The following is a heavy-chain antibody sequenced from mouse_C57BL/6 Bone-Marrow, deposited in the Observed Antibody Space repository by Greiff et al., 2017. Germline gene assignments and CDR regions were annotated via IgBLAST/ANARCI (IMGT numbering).Heavy chain of an antibody. CDR2: INYDGSST. CDR3: ARALYGSSYDYFDY. D-gene: IGHD1-1*01. Sequence: EVHLVESEGGLVQPGSSMKLSCTASGFTFSDYYMAWVRQVPEKGLEWVANINYDGSSTYYLDSLKSRFIISRDNAKNILYLQMSSLKSEDTATYYCARALYGSSYDYFDYWGQGTTLTVSS. J-gene: IGHJ2*01. CDR1: GFTFSDYY. V-gene: IGHV5-16*01.